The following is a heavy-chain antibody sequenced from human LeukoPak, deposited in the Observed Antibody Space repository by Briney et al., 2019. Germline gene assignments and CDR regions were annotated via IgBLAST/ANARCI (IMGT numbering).Heavy chain of an antibody. D-gene: IGHD3-10*01. CDR3: LRHSYHHNGGDDY. CDR1: GASISSYY. J-gene: IGHJ4*02. V-gene: IGHV4-59*08. CDR2: IFYSGST. Sequence: PSETLSLTCTVSGASISSYYWSWIRQPPGKGLEWIGYIFYSGSTNYNPSLKSRVTISVHTSKNQFSLRLSSVTAADTAVYYCLRHSYHHNGGDDYWGQGTLVTVSS.